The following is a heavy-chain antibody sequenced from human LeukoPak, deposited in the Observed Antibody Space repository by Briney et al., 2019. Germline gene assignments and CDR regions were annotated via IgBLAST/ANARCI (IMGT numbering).Heavy chain of an antibody. CDR2: ISYDGSNK. D-gene: IGHD3-22*01. V-gene: IGHV3-30-3*01. Sequence: HPGRSLRLSCAASGFTFSSYAMHWVRQAPGKGLEWVAVISYDGSNKYYADSVKGRFTISRDNSKNTLYLQMNSLRAEDTAVYYCARDKDPWLLQSDPRDYWGQGTLVTVSS. J-gene: IGHJ4*02. CDR3: ARDKDPWLLQSDPRDY. CDR1: GFTFSSYA.